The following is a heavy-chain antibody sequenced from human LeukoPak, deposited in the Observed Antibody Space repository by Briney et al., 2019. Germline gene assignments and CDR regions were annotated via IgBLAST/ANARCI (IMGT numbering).Heavy chain of an antibody. V-gene: IGHV4-61*01. J-gene: IGHJ6*02. CDR2: VYYSGST. Sequence: SETLSLTCTVSGGSISSRSYYWSWIRQPPGKGLEWIGYVYYSGSTNYNPSLKSRVTISVDTSKNQFSLKLSSVTAADTAVYYCARVGYSSGWAPYYYYGMDVWGQGTTVTVSS. CDR3: ARVGYSSGWAPYYYYGMDV. CDR1: GGSISSRSYY. D-gene: IGHD6-19*01.